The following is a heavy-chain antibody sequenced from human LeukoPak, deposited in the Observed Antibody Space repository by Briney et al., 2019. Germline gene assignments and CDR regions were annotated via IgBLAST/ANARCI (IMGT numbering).Heavy chain of an antibody. D-gene: IGHD3-22*01. J-gene: IGHJ4*02. V-gene: IGHV3-7*01. CDR2: INQDGSDI. Sequence: GGSLRLSCAASGFTLSSHWMNWVRQAPGKGLEWVANINQDGSDIYYMDSVKGRFTLSRDNAKNSLYLQMNSLRAEDTAVYFCARDGDDGSHYYGDYWGQGILVTVSS. CDR3: ARDGDDGSHYYGDY. CDR1: GFTLSSHW.